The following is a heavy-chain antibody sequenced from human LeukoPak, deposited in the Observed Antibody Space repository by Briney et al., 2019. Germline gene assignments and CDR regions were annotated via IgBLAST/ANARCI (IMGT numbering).Heavy chain of an antibody. CDR1: GFTFSSYA. V-gene: IGHV3-23*01. CDR3: AKDRGRDGYNYGGTFDY. D-gene: IGHD5-12*01. J-gene: IGHJ4*02. CDR2: ISGSGGST. Sequence: GGSLRLSCAASGFTFSSYAMNWVRQAPGKGLEWVSAISGSGGSTYYADSVKGRFTVSRDNSKNTLYLQMNSLRAEDTAVYYCAKDRGRDGYNYGGTFDYWGQGTLVTVSS.